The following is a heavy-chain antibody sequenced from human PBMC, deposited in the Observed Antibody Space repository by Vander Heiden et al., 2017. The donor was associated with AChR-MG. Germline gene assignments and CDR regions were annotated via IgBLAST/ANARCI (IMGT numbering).Heavy chain of an antibody. CDR2: VHHSGTT. CDR1: GGAIRNSDYY. J-gene: IGHJ4*02. Sequence: QVQLQESGPGLGKPSRTLSLTCSVSGGAIRNSDYYWSWLRQPPGKGLEWIGYVHHSGTTYYNVSLESRITISVDTSKNQFSLEMSSVTAADTAVYYCAKTPRDWGRGTLVTVSS. V-gene: IGHV4-30-4*01. CDR3: AKTPRD.